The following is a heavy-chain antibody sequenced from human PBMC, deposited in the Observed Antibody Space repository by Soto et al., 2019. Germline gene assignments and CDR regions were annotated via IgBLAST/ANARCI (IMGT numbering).Heavy chain of an antibody. CDR3: CSSYNYDSSGYQPLDY. V-gene: IGHV3-73*01. CDR2: IRSKANSYAT. D-gene: IGHD3-22*01. J-gene: IGHJ4*02. CDR1: GLTFSGSA. Sequence: GGSLRLSCAASGLTFSGSAMHWVRQASGRGLEWVARIRSKANSYATAYAASLKGRFTISRDDSKNTAYLQMNSLKAEDTAVYYCCSSYNYDSSGYQPLDYWGQGTLVTVSS.